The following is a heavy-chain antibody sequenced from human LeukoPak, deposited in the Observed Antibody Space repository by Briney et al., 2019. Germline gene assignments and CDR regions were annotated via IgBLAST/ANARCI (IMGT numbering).Heavy chain of an antibody. J-gene: IGHJ6*03. CDR3: ARHGLWFGELFEYYYYYMDV. D-gene: IGHD3-10*01. V-gene: IGHV4-34*01. CDR1: GGSFSGYY. Sequence: SETLSLTCAVYGGSFSGYYWSWIRQPPGKGLEWIGEINHSGSTNYNPSLKSRVTISVDTSKNQFSLKLSSVTAADTAVYYCARHGLWFGELFEYYYYYMDVWGKGTTVTISS. CDR2: INHSGST.